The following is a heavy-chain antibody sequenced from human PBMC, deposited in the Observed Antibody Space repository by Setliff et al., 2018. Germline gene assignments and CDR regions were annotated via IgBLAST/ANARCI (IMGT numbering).Heavy chain of an antibody. CDR2: FNRTRKI. D-gene: IGHD3-22*01. Sequence: SETLSLTCEVSGGSFSDYYWSWIRQSPGKGLEWLGDFNRTRKIDYSPSLKSRLTISVDTSKKQFSLHLNSVTAADTAMYYCASPRLSYYDNGAFPSDAFDLWGQGTMVTVSS. CDR1: GGSFSDYY. CDR3: ASPRLSYYDNGAFPSDAFDL. J-gene: IGHJ3*01. V-gene: IGHV4-34*01.